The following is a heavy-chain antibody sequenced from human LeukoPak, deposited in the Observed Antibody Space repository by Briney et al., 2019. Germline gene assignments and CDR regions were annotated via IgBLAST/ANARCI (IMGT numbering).Heavy chain of an antibody. J-gene: IGHJ6*02. Sequence: PGGSLRLSCTASGFTFSSCGMHWVRQAPGKGLEWVAFIYYDDTNKYYADSVKGRFSISRDNSKNILFLQMFSLRAEDTAVYYCARDLVAERRYYGMDVWGQGTTVTVSS. CDR2: IYYDDTNK. CDR3: ARDLVAERRYYGMDV. V-gene: IGHV3-33*01. CDR1: GFTFSSCG. D-gene: IGHD1-1*01.